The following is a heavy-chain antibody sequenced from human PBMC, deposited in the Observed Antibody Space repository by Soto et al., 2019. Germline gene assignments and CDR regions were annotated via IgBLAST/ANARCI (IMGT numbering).Heavy chain of an antibody. J-gene: IGHJ5*02. Sequence: PGGSLRLSCAASGFTFSSDAMSWVRQAPGKGLEWVSAISGSGGSTYYADSVKGRFTISRDNAKNSLYLQMNSLRDEDTAVYYCARDPIFGVLPWGQGTLVTVSS. CDR3: ARDPIFGVLP. CDR2: ISGSGGST. V-gene: IGHV3-23*01. CDR1: GFTFSSDA. D-gene: IGHD3-3*02.